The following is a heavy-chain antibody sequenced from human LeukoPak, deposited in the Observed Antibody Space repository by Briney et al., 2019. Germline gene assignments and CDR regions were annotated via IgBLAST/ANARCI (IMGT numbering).Heavy chain of an antibody. CDR2: SLFDGNIN. CDR1: GFTFSLYT. D-gene: IGHD2-15*01. Sequence: GGSLRLSCTASGFTFSLYTMRWVRQAPGKGLEWVALSLFDGNINNYATSVKGRYTISRDNSKNTLYLQMNSLRVDDTAVYYCAQQLGYCSGGTCYFTYWGQGTLVTVSS. J-gene: IGHJ1*01. V-gene: IGHV3-30-3*01. CDR3: AQQLGYCSGGTCYFTY.